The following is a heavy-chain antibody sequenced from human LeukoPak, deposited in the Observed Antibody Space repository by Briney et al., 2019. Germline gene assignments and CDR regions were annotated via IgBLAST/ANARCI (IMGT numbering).Heavy chain of an antibody. CDR3: ARQLYGSDY. Sequence: PSQTLSLTCDVSGVSFSTYYWSWIRQSPEMGLEWIGEVNHSGYTNYNPSLKGRVTISVDPSKNQLSLKLSSVTAADTAVYYCARQLYGSDYWGQGTLVTVSS. D-gene: IGHD4-17*01. CDR1: GVSFSTYY. V-gene: IGHV4-34*01. J-gene: IGHJ4*02. CDR2: VNHSGYT.